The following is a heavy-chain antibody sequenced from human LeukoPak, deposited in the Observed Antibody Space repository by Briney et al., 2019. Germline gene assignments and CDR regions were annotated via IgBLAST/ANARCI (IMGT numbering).Heavy chain of an antibody. V-gene: IGHV1-69*04. CDR3: ARSHSSSWYDGYYYGMDV. Sequence: GASVKVSCKASGGTFSSYAISWVRQAPGQGLEWMGRIIPILGIANYAQKFQGRVTITADKSTSTACMELSSLRSEDTAVYYCARSHSSSWYDGYYYGMDVWGQGTTVTVSS. J-gene: IGHJ6*02. CDR1: GGTFSSYA. CDR2: IIPILGIA. D-gene: IGHD6-13*01.